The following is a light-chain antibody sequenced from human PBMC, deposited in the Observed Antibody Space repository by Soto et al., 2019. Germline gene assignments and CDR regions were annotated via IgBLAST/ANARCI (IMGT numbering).Light chain of an antibody. CDR3: HKSKWAPLT. CDR2: VAS. CDR1: QGISNY. J-gene: IGKJ1*01. V-gene: IGKV1-27*01. Sequence: DIQMTQSPSSLSASVGDRVTITCRASQGISNYLAWYQQQPGKVPTLVIYVASTLQSGVPSRFSGSGSGTDFVLSIISLQLEDVASYYCHKSKWAPLTFGQWIKVEIK.